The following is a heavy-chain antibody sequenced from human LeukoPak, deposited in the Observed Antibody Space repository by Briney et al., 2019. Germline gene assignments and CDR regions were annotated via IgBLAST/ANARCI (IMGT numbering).Heavy chain of an antibody. CDR2: ISGNGDGT. Sequence: PGGSLRLSCTASGFTFDNYAMIWVRQAPGKGLEWVSVISGNGDGTDSADSVKGRFTISRDNSKNTLYLQMNSLRAEDTAVYYCARGGHYDFWSGYHASHWFDPWGQGSLVTVSS. D-gene: IGHD3-3*01. J-gene: IGHJ5*02. CDR3: ARGGHYDFWSGYHASHWFDP. V-gene: IGHV3-23*01. CDR1: GFTFDNYA.